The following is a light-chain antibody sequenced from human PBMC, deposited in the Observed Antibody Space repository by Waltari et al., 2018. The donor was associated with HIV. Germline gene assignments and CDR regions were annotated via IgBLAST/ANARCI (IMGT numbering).Light chain of an antibody. CDR1: NSGRKS. CDR2: DDS. Sequence: SYVLTQPPSVSVAPGQTARITCGGNNSGRKSVHWYQQKPGQAPVLVVYDDSDRPSGITERFSGSNSGNTATLTISRVEAGDEADYHCQVWDSSSDHVLFGGGTKATVL. V-gene: IGLV3-21*02. J-gene: IGLJ2*01. CDR3: QVWDSSSDHVL.